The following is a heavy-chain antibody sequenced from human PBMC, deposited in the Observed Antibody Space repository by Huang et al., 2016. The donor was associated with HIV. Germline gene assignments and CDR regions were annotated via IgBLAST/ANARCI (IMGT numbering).Heavy chain of an antibody. CDR3: ARKFSSTWYRAFDL. Sequence: EVQLVQSGAEVKKPGESLKISCQGSGYSFNTYWIAWGRQMHGKGPEWIGISYPGDSDTRYSPSFQGQVTISADKSIDTAYLQWRSLKASDTAMYYCARKFSSTWYRAFDLWGQGTMVTVSS. CDR1: GYSFNTYW. D-gene: IGHD6-13*01. J-gene: IGHJ3*01. CDR2: SYPGDSDT. V-gene: IGHV5-51*01.